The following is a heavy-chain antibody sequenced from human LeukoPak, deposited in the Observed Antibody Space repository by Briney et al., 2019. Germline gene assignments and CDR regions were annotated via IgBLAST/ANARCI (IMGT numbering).Heavy chain of an antibody. J-gene: IGHJ5*02. V-gene: IGHV4-38-2*02. CDR2: IYHSGST. CDR3: ARVEYCGGDCYAQGNWFDP. D-gene: IGHD2-21*02. Sequence: SETLSLTCTVSGYSISSGYYWGWIRQPPGKGLEWIGSIYHSGSTYYNPSLKSRVTISVDTSKNQFSLKLSSVTAADTAVYYCARVEYCGGDCYAQGNWFDPWGQGTLVTVSS. CDR1: GYSISSGYY.